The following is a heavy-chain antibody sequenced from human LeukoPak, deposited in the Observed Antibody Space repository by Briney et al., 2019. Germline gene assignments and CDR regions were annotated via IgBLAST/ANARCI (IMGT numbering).Heavy chain of an antibody. CDR1: GFTLSRYA. CDR3: AKDRAGAPWAD. Sequence: GGSLRLSCAASGFTLSRYAMSSVRQAPGKGLKLVSVMSGSGAGTYYAESVKGRFTISTDNTKSTLYLQMNSLRAYDTAMYYCAKDRAGAPWADWGQGTLVTVSS. CDR2: MSGSGAGT. J-gene: IGHJ4*02. V-gene: IGHV3-23*01. D-gene: IGHD1-1*01.